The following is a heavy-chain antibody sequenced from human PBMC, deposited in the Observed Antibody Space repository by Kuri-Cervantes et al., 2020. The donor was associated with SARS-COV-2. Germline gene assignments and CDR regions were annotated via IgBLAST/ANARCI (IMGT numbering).Heavy chain of an antibody. CDR2: IIPLFGTT. D-gene: IGHD2-2*01. CDR1: GGTFSSYS. V-gene: IGHV1-69*06. J-gene: IGHJ4*02. Sequence: SVKVSCKASGGTFSSYSVTWVRQAPGQGLEWMGRIIPLFGTTIYAQKFRGRVTITADKSTNTAYMELSSLRSEDTAVYYCARPYCSSTTCYDGTFDSWGQGTLVTVSS. CDR3: ARPYCSSTTCYDGTFDS.